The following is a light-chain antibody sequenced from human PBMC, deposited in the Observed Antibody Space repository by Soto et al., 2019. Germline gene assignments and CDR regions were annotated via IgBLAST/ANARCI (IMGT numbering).Light chain of an antibody. CDR3: SSYTSSSTLL. J-gene: IGLJ2*01. CDR1: SSDVGGYNY. V-gene: IGLV2-14*01. Sequence: QSVLTQPASVSGSPGQSITISCTGTSSDVGGYNYVSWYQQHPGKAPKLMIYEVSNRPSGVSNRFSGSKSGNTASLTISGLQAEDEAGYYCSSYTSSSTLLFGGGTKVTVL. CDR2: EVS.